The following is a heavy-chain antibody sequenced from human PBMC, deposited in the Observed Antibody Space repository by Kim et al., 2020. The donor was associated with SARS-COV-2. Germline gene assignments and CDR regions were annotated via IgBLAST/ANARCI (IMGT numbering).Heavy chain of an antibody. J-gene: IGHJ3*02. D-gene: IGHD2-15*01. Sequence: VDYVEGRFTISRDDSKNTLDLQMDSLRVEDTAIYYCAKSVSAGGTAMVFDIWGQGTVLTVSS. CDR3: AKSVSAGGTAMVFDI. V-gene: IGHV3-23*01.